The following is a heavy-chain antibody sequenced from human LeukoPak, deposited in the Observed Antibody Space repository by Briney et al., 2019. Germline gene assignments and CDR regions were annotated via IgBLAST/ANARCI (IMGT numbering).Heavy chain of an antibody. CDR3: TREVERGGSYWGGDS. V-gene: IGHV3-49*04. CDR2: ITSKAYGGTT. CDR1: GFNFEDYA. Sequence: PGRSLRLSCTTSGFNFEDYAMNWVRQAPGKGLEWVGLITSKAYGGTTEFAASVKGRFSISRDESKPIAYLQMNSLEIEDTGVYYCTREVERGGSYWGGDSWGQGTQVTVSA. J-gene: IGHJ4*02. D-gene: IGHD1-26*01.